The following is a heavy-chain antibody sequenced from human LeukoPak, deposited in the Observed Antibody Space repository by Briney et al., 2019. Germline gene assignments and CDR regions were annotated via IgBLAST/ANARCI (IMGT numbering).Heavy chain of an antibody. V-gene: IGHV3-23*01. D-gene: IGHD3-10*01. J-gene: IGHJ4*02. CDR2: SSGSGGST. CDR3: AKGTYYYGSGTTNAFDY. Sequence: GVSLRLSCAAPGFTFSSYAMSWVRQALGKGLEWVSASSGSGGSTYYADSVKGRFAISRDNSKNTLYLQMNSLRAEDTAVYYCAKGTYYYGSGTTNAFDYWGQGTLVTVSS. CDR1: GFTFSSYA.